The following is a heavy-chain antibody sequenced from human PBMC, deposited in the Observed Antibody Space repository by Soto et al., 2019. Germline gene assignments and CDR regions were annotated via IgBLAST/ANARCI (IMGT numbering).Heavy chain of an antibody. J-gene: IGHJ4*02. CDR1: GYTFTSYG. CDR3: ARDLHDFWSGYYSTFDY. Sequence: ASVKVSCKASGYTFTSYGISWVRRAPGQGLEWMGWISAYNGNTNYAQKLQGRVTMTTDTSTSTAYMELRSLRSDDTAVYYCARDLHDFWSGYYSTFDYWGQGTLVTVSS. V-gene: IGHV1-18*01. CDR2: ISAYNGNT. D-gene: IGHD3-3*01.